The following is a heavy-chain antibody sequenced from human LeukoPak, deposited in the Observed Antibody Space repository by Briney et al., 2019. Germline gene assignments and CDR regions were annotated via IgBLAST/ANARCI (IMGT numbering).Heavy chain of an antibody. V-gene: IGHV3-48*03. J-gene: IGHJ4*02. CDR2: ISSSGSTI. Sequence: GGSLRLSYAASGFTFSSYEMNWVRQAPGKGLEWVSYISSSGSTIYYADSVKGRFTISRDNAKNSLYLQMNSLRAEDTAVYYCARGEQQLVPFDYWGQGTLVTVSS. CDR1: GFTFSSYE. CDR3: ARGEQQLVPFDY. D-gene: IGHD6-13*01.